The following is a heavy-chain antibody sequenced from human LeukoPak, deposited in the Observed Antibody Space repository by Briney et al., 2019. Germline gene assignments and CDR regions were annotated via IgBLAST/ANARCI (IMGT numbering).Heavy chain of an antibody. Sequence: SETLSLTCAVSGGSISSSNWWRWVRQPPGKGLEWIGEIYHSGSTNYNPSLKSRVTISVDKSKNQFSLKLSSVTAADTAVYYCARQLVHCGGNCYFYWGQGTLVTVSS. D-gene: IGHD2-21*02. J-gene: IGHJ4*02. V-gene: IGHV4-4*02. CDR2: IYHSGST. CDR1: GGSISSSNW. CDR3: ARQLVHCGGNCYFY.